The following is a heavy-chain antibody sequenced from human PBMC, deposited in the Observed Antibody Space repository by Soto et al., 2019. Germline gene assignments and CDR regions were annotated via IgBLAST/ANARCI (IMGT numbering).Heavy chain of an antibody. D-gene: IGHD3-10*01. V-gene: IGHV2-5*02. CDR3: AQHGRGYFDY. J-gene: IGHJ4*02. CDR2: IYWDDYK. Sequence: QITLKESGPTLVKPTQTLTLTCTFSGFSLSTRDVGVGWIRQPPGKATEWLTLIYWDDYKHYSPSLETRLANTKDTYKTQVVLTMTNMVHVDTATYYCAQHGRGYFDYWGQGTLVTVSS. CDR1: GFSLSTRDVG.